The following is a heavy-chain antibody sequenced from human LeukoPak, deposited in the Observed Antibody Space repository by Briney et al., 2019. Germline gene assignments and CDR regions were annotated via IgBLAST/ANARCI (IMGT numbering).Heavy chain of an antibody. D-gene: IGHD5-18*01. CDR3: AKEGRIQLWLTIYYYYMDV. V-gene: IGHV3-48*01. CDR1: GFTFDDYA. Sequence: QSGGSLRLSCAASGFTFDDYAMHWVRQAPGKGLEWVSYISSSSSTIYYADSVKGRFTISRDNSKNTLYLQMNSLRAEDTAVYYCAKEGRIQLWLTIYYYYMDVWGKGTTVTISS. J-gene: IGHJ6*03. CDR2: ISSSSSTI.